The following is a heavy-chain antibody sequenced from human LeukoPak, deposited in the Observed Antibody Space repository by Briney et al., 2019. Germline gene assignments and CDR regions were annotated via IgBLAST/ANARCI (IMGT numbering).Heavy chain of an antibody. Sequence: PGGSLRLSCAASGFTFDDYGMSWVRQAPGKGLEWVSVINWNGGSTGYADSVKGRFTISRDNAKNSLYLQMNSLRAEDTALYYCARAHGYSHYYHMDVWGKGTTVTVSS. CDR2: INWNGGST. D-gene: IGHD5-18*01. J-gene: IGHJ6*03. CDR1: GFTFDDYG. CDR3: ARAHGYSHYYHMDV. V-gene: IGHV3-20*04.